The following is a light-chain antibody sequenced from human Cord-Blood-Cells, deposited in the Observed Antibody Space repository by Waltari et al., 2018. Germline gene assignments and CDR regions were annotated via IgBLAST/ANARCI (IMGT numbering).Light chain of an antibody. V-gene: IGLV2-14*01. CDR3: SSSTSSSTWV. CDR2: DVS. Sequence: QSALTQPASVSGSPGQSITISCTGTSSDVGGYNYVSWYQQHPGKAPKLMIYDVSKRPSGVSNRFSGSTSGNPTSLTISGLQAEDEADYYCSSSTSSSTWVFGGGTKLTVL. CDR1: SSDVGGYNY. J-gene: IGLJ3*02.